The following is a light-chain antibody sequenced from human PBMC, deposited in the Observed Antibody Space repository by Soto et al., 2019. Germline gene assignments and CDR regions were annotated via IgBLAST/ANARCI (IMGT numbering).Light chain of an antibody. J-gene: IGKJ1*01. V-gene: IGKV1-5*01. CDR2: DVS. CDR1: QTISSW. Sequence: EIQMTQSPSTLSGSVGDRVTITCRASQTISSWLAWYQQKPGKAPKLLTCDVSSFESGPQSRFSGSGAGAELTITTSSLQPDDFGTYYCQHCNTSWTFGQGTKADI. CDR3: QHCNTSWT.